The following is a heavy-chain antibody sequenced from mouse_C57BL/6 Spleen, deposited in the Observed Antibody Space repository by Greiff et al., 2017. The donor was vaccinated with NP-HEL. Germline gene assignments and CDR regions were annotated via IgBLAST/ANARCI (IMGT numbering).Heavy chain of an antibody. CDR1: GYTFTSYW. CDR2: IYPSDSDT. V-gene: IGHV1-61*01. D-gene: IGHD2-14*01. CDR3: GRRDVYDGRGPYYLDY. Sequence: QVQLQQPGAELVRPGSSVKLSCKASGYTFTSYWMDWVKQRPGQGLEWIGNIYPSDSDTHYNQKFKDKATLTADKSSSTAYMQLSSLTSEDSAVYYCGRRDVYDGRGPYYLDYGGQGTTLTVSS. J-gene: IGHJ2*01.